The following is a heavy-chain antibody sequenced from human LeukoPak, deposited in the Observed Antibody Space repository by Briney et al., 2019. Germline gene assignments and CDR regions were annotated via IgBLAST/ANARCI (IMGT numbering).Heavy chain of an antibody. V-gene: IGHV5-51*01. D-gene: IGHD2-15*01. J-gene: IGHJ4*02. CDR3: ARRSCSGATCYQLDY. Sequence: GESLKISCKGSGYSFTSYWIGWVRQVPGKGLEWMGIIYPSDSDTTYSPSFQGQVAISADKSISTAYLQWSSLKASDTAVYYCARRSCSGATCYQLDYWGQGTLVTVSS. CDR2: IYPSDSDT. CDR1: GYSFTSYW.